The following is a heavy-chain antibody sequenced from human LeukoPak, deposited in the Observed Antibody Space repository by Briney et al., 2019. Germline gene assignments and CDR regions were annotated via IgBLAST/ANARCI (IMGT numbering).Heavy chain of an antibody. V-gene: IGHV1-18*01. CDR3: ARVPVGCSSTSCYSDP. J-gene: IGHJ5*02. Sequence: ASVKVSCKASGYTFTSYGISWVRQAPEQGLEWMGWISAYNGNTNYAQKLQGRVTMTTDTSTSTAYMELRSLRSDDTAVYYCARVPVGCSSTSCYSDPWGQGTLVTVSS. CDR2: ISAYNGNT. CDR1: GYTFTSYG. D-gene: IGHD2-2*01.